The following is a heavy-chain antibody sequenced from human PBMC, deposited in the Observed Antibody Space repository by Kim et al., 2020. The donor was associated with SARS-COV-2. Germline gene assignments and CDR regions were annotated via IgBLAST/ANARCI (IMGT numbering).Heavy chain of an antibody. V-gene: IGHV4-4*02. CDR2: IYHSGST. CDR3: ARESWRWPFSQWVPADGSNDAFDI. D-gene: IGHD2-8*01. Sequence: SETLSLTCAVSGGSISSSNWWSWVRQPPGKGLEWIGEIYHSGSTNYNPSLKSRVTISVDKSKNQFSLKLSSVTAADTAVYYCARESWRWPFSQWVPADGSNDAFDIWGQGTMVTVSS. J-gene: IGHJ3*02. CDR1: GGSISSSNW.